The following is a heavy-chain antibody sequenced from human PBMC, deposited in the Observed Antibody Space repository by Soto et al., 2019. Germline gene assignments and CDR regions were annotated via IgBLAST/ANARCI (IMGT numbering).Heavy chain of an antibody. D-gene: IGHD3-10*01. J-gene: IGHJ4*02. Sequence: VQLQESGPGRVKPSETLSLTCTVSGDSVGSGAVYWTWIRQPPGKGLEWIEYMYYTGRTTYNPSLKSRVTISMDASKNQFALNLTSVTAADTAMYYCARDTMAFGFDYWGQGALVTVAS. CDR3: ARDTMAFGFDY. CDR1: GDSVGSGAVY. CDR2: MYYTGRT. V-gene: IGHV4-61*08.